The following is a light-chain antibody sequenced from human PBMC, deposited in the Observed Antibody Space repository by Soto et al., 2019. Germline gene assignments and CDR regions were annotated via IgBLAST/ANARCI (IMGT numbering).Light chain of an antibody. CDR3: NSYTSSSTYV. CDR1: TSDVGRYNY. Sequence: TQPASVSGSPGQSITISCTGTTSDVGRYNYVSWYQQHPGKAPKLIIYDVSNRPSGVSNRFSGSKSGNTASLTISGLQAEDEADYYCNSYTSSSTYVFGTGTKLTVL. V-gene: IGLV2-14*01. J-gene: IGLJ1*01. CDR2: DVS.